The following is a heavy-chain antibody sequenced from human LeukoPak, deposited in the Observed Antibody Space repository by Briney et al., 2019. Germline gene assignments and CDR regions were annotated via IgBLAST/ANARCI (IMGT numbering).Heavy chain of an antibody. CDR2: INHSGST. CDR1: AGSFSGYY. D-gene: IGHD6-6*01. J-gene: IGHJ4*02. V-gene: IGHV4-34*01. CDR3: ARGREYSSSSVYYFDY. Sequence: SETLSLTCAVYAGSFSGYYWSWIRQPPGKGLEWIGEINHSGSTNYNPSLKSRVTISVDTSKNQFSLKLSSVTAADTAVYYCARGREYSSSSVYYFDYWGQGTLVTVSS.